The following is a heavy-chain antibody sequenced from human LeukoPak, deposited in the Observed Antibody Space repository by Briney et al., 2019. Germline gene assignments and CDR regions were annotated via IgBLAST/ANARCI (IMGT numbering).Heavy chain of an antibody. J-gene: IGHJ4*02. V-gene: IGHV4-59*01. CDR3: ARGPGYSSSWYYDY. CDR2: IHYSGST. CDR1: GGSISSYY. D-gene: IGHD6-13*01. Sequence: SETLSLTCTVSGGSISSYYWSWIRQPPGKGLEWIGYIHYSGSTNYNPSLKSRVTISVDTSKNQFSLKLSSVTAADTAVYYCARGPGYSSSWYYDYWGQGTLVTVSS.